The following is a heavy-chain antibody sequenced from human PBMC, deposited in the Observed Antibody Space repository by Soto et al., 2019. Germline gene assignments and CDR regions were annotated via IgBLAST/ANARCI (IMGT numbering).Heavy chain of an antibody. CDR2: IFSSCST. CDR1: GGSITDYS. V-gene: IGHV4-4*07. CDR3: ARDQGVVVTADNWFDP. J-gene: IGHJ5*02. D-gene: IGHD2-21*02. Sequence: SETLSLTCTVSGGSITDYSWVWIRQPAGKGLEWIGRIFSSCSTNYNPSLKGRITMSLDTSKNQFSLKLNSATATDTAVSFCARDQGVVVTADNWFDPWGQGILVTVS.